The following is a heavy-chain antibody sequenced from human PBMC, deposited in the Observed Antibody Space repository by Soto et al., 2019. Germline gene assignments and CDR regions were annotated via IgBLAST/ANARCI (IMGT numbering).Heavy chain of an antibody. CDR3: ARDSGSQQLSYYYYGMDV. J-gene: IGHJ6*02. D-gene: IGHD6-13*01. Sequence: ASVKVSCKASGYTFTSYGISWVRQAPGQGLEWMGWISAYNGNTNYAQKLQGRVTMTTDTSTSTAYMELRSLRSDDTAVYYCARDSGSQQLSYYYYGMDVWGQGTTVTVS. CDR2: ISAYNGNT. CDR1: GYTFTSYG. V-gene: IGHV1-18*01.